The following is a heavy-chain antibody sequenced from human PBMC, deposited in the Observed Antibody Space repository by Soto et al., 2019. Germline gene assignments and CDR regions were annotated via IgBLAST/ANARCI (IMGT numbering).Heavy chain of an antibody. CDR2: MNPNSGNT. CDR1: GYTFTSYD. D-gene: IGHD1-1*01. J-gene: IGHJ6*02. CDR3: ARCLAGYYYYGMDV. Sequence: QVQLVQSGAEVKKPGASVKVSCKASGYTFTSYDINWVRQATGQGLEWMGWMNPNSGNTGYAQKFQGRVTTTRQTPSSTAYMDLRILTSEDTAVYYCARCLAGYYYYGMDVWGQGTTVTVSS. V-gene: IGHV1-8*01.